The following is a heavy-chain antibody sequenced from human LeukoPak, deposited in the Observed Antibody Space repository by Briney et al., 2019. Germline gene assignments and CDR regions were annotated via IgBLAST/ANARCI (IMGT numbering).Heavy chain of an antibody. D-gene: IGHD3-9*01. CDR3: AREAMVVDILTGRTNDAFDI. CDR2: IYHSGST. V-gene: IGHV4-4*02. CDR1: GGSISSSNW. J-gene: IGHJ3*02. Sequence: SETLSLTCAVSGGSISSSNWWSWVRQPPGKGLEWIGEIYHSGSTNYNPSLKSRVTMSVDTSKNQFSLKLSSVTAADTAVYYCAREAMVVDILTGRTNDAFDIWGQGTMVTVSS.